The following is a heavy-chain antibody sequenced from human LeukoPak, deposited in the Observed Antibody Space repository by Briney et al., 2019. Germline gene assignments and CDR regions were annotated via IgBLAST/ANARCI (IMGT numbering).Heavy chain of an antibody. J-gene: IGHJ4*02. D-gene: IGHD3-10*01. CDR2: IYYSGST. CDR1: GGFIHNYY. V-gene: IGHV4-59*05. Sequence: SWGTLSLTCTVSGGFIHNYYWSWVRQPAGKGLEWIGSIYYSGSTYYNPSLKSRVTISVDTSKNQFSLNLSSVTAADTAVYYCARHDYYGSGSVHWGQGTLVTVSS. CDR3: ARHDYYGSGSVH.